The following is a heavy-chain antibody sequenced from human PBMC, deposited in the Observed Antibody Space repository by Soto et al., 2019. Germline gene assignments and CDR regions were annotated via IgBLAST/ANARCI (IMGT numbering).Heavy chain of an antibody. CDR1: GFTFSSYW. Sequence: GGSLRLSCAAPGFTFSSYWMHWVRRAPGKGLEWVSSISSSSSYIYYAVSVKGRFSISRDNAKNSLYLQMNSLRAEDTAVYYCARLDGPFDYWGQGTLVTVSS. CDR3: ARLDGPFDY. J-gene: IGHJ4*02. D-gene: IGHD3-16*01. CDR2: ISSSSSYI. V-gene: IGHV3-21*01.